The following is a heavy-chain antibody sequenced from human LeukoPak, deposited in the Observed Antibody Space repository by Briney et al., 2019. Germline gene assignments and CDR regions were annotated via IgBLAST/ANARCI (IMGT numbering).Heavy chain of an antibody. D-gene: IGHD1-26*01. V-gene: IGHV1-46*01. CDR2: INLSGGST. CDR3: AREGVGATTCDY. Sequence: ASVKVSCTASGYTFTSYYMHWVREAPGQGLEWMGIINLSGGSTSYAQKFQGRVTMTRDTSTSTVYMELSSLRSEDTAVYYCAREGVGATTCDYWGQGTLVTVSS. J-gene: IGHJ4*02. CDR1: GYTFTSYY.